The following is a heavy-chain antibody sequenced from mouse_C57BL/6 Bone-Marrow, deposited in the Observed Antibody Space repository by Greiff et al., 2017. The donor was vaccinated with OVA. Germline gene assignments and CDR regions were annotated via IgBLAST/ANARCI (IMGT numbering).Heavy chain of an antibody. V-gene: IGHV1-19*01. Sequence: EVQLQQSGPVLVKPGASVKMSCKASGYTFTDYYMNWVKQSHGKSLEWIGVINPYNGGTSYNQKFKGKATLTVEQSSSTAYMELNSLTSEDSAVYYCARWGPWAWFAYWGQGTLVTVSA. J-gene: IGHJ3*01. CDR2: INPYNGGT. CDR1: GYTFTDYY. CDR3: ARWGPWAWFAY. D-gene: IGHD3-3*01.